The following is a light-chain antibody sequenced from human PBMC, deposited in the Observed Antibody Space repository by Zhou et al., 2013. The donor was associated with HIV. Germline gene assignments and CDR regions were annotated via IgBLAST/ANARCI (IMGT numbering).Light chain of an antibody. CDR2: GAS. CDR1: QRVSSNF. Sequence: EIVLTQSPGTLSLSPGERATLSCRASQRVSSNFLAWYQQKPGQAPRLLISGASSRATGIPDRFSGSGFGADFALTIDRLEPEDSAIYFCHLYGSSSALSFGGGTRVEI. J-gene: IGKJ4*01. CDR3: HLYGSSSALS. V-gene: IGKV3-20*01.